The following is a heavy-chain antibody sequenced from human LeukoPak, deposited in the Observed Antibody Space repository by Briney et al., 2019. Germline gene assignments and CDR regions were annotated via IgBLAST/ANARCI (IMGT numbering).Heavy chain of an antibody. Sequence: GGSLRLSCAASGFTFSTCAMTWVRQAPGKGLAWISTVSASGDSTSYADSVKGRFTISRDNSKNTLYLQMNSLSAEDTAIYYCARGLGSSTSRHTFDIWGQGTMVTVSS. J-gene: IGHJ3*02. D-gene: IGHD2-2*01. CDR3: ARGLGSSTSRHTFDI. V-gene: IGHV3-23*01. CDR2: VSASGDST. CDR1: GFTFSTCA.